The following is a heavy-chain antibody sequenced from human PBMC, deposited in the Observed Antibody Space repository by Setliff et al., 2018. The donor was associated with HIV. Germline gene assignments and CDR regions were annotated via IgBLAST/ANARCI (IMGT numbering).Heavy chain of an antibody. Sequence: GASVKVSCKASGYTFTTYYMHWVRQAPGQGLEWMGIINPSGGYTIYAQKFQGRVTMTADTSTNTFYMDLRSLKSEDTAVYYCASPQGANQLLWSSDYWGQGTLVTVSS. CDR3: ASPQGANQLLWSSDY. CDR1: GYTFTTYY. CDR2: INPSGGYT. V-gene: IGHV1-46*01. D-gene: IGHD2-2*01. J-gene: IGHJ4*02.